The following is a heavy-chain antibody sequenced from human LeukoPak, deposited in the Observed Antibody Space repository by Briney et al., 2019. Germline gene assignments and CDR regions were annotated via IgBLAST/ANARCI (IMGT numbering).Heavy chain of an antibody. J-gene: IGHJ4*02. CDR2: INPSGGST. D-gene: IGHD1-26*01. CDR3: ARVDLYLHSGSYYFDY. CDR1: GYTFTSYG. Sequence: ASVKVSCKASGYTFTSYGISWVRQAPGQGLEWMGIINPSGGSTSYAQKFQGRVTMTRDTSTSTVYMELSSLRSEDTAVYYCARVDLYLHSGSYYFDYWGQGTLVTVSS. V-gene: IGHV1-46*01.